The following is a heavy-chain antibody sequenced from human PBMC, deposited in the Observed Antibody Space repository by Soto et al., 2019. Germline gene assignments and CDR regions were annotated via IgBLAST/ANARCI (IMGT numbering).Heavy chain of an antibody. V-gene: IGHV3-23*01. D-gene: IGHD2-15*01. J-gene: IGHJ2*01. CDR3: FFFQAEDGIRDTVPVSAFLLNRSSDL. Sequence: KGLEWVSSISGSGGSTYYADSVKGRFTISRDHSKNTLYLQTNNLRVEDTAVYFCFFFQAEDGIRDTVPVSAFLLNRSSDL. CDR2: ISGSGGST.